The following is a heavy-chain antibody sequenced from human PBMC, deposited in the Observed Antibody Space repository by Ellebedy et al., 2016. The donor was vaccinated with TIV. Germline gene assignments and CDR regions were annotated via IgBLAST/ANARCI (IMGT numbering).Heavy chain of an antibody. V-gene: IGHV4-34*01. J-gene: IGHJ5*02. CDR2: INHSGST. D-gene: IGHD2-2*01. CDR1: GGSFSGYY. CDR3: ARVPSIVVVPAAKRKWFDP. Sequence: SETLSLTCAVYGGSFSGYYWSWIRQPPGKGLEWIGEINHSGSTNYNPSLKSRVTISVDTSKNQFSLKLSSVTAADTAVYYCARVPSIVVVPAAKRKWFDPWGQGTLITVSS.